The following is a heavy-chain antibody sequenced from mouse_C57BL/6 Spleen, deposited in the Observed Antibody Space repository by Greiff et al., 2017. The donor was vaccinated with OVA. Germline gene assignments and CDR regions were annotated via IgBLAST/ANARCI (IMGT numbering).Heavy chain of an antibody. Sequence: EVQGVESGGGLVKPGGSLKLSCAASGFTFSSYAMSWVRQTPEKRLEWVATISDGGSYTYYPDNVKGRFTISRDNAKNNLYLQMSHLKSEDTAMYYCARDGYGNWYFDVWGTGTTVTVSS. CDR2: ISDGGSYT. CDR1: GFTFSSYA. D-gene: IGHD2-10*02. V-gene: IGHV5-4*01. J-gene: IGHJ1*03. CDR3: ARDGYGNWYFDV.